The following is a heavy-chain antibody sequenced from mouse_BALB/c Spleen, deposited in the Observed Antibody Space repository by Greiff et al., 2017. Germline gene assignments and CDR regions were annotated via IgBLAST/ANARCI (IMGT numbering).Heavy chain of an antibody. CDR3: ARSTSPLYAMDY. Sequence: VQLQQPGAELVKPGASVKLSCKASGYTFTSYWMHWVKQRPGQGLEWIGEINPSNGRTSYNEKFKSKATLTVDKSSSTAYMQLSSLTSEDSAVYYCARSTSPLYAMDYWGQGTSVTVSS. V-gene: IGHV1S81*02. J-gene: IGHJ4*01. CDR2: INPSNGRT. D-gene: IGHD6-1*01. CDR1: GYTFTSYW.